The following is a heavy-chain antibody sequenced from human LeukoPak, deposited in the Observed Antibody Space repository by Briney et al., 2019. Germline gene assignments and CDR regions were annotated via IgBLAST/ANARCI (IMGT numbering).Heavy chain of an antibody. D-gene: IGHD3-10*01. V-gene: IGHV4-34*01. J-gene: IGHJ6*04. Sequence: SETLSLTCAVYGGSFSGYYWSWIRQPPGKGLEWMGEINHSGSTNYNPSLKSRVTISVDTSKNQFSLKLSSVTAADTAVYYCAGQRITMVRGTDYYYYYGMDVWGKGTTVTVSS. CDR2: INHSGST. CDR1: GGSFSGYY. CDR3: AGQRITMVRGTDYYYYYGMDV.